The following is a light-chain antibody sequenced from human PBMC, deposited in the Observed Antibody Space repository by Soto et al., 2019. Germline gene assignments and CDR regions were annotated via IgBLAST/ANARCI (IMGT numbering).Light chain of an antibody. CDR2: GAS. Sequence: EIVLTQSPGTLSLSPGERATLSCRASQSVSSRYLAWYQQQPGQTPRLLIYGASSRATGIPDRFSGSGSGTDFTLTISRLEPEDFAVYSCQQYGNSPPWTFGQGTKVEIK. CDR3: QQYGNSPPWT. J-gene: IGKJ1*01. V-gene: IGKV3-20*01. CDR1: QSVSSRY.